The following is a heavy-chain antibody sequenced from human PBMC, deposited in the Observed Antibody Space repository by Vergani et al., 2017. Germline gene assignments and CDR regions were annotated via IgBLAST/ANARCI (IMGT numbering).Heavy chain of an antibody. CDR2: IKSTFDRGTT. CDR1: GFSFRNAW. Sequence: EVQLVESGGGIVKPGGSLRLPCVASGFSFRNAWMNWVRRTPGKGLAWVGRIKSTFDRGTTDYAAAVKGRFTISRDDSKNTLFLQMNGLKTEDIGVYYCTTDPRYCGDGSCYWLRDHHYYGMDVWGQGTTVTVSS. CDR3: TTDPRYCGDGSCYWLRDHHYYGMDV. V-gene: IGHV3-15*07. D-gene: IGHD3-10*01. J-gene: IGHJ6*02.